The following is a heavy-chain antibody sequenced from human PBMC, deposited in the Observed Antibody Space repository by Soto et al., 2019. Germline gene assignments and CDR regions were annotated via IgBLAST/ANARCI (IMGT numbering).Heavy chain of an antibody. CDR3: ARDGADYYDSSGYSAFDI. D-gene: IGHD3-22*01. V-gene: IGHV3-33*01. CDR1: GFTFSSYG. Sequence: QVQLVECGGGVVQPGRSLRLSCAASGFTFSSYGMHWVRQAPGKGLEWVAVIWYDGSNKYYADSVKGRFTISRDNSKNTLYLQMNSLRAEDTAVYYCARDGADYYDSSGYSAFDIWGQGTMVTVSS. CDR2: IWYDGSNK. J-gene: IGHJ3*02.